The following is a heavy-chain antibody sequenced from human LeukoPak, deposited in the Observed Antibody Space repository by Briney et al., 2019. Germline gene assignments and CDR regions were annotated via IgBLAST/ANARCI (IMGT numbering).Heavy chain of an antibody. J-gene: IGHJ5*02. CDR1: GFIFGNYA. Sequence: PGGSLRLSCAASGFIFGNYAMSWVRQAPGKGLEWVSASGSGGGTYYADSVKGRFTISRDNSKNTLYLQMNSLRAEDTAVYYCAETHSVSAPGCFDPWGQGTLVTVSS. CDR2: SGSGGGT. CDR3: AETHSVSAPGCFDP. D-gene: IGHD5-18*01. V-gene: IGHV3-23*01.